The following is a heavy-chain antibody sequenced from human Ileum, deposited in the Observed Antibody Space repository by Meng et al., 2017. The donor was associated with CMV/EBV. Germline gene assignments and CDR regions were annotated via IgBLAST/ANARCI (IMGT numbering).Heavy chain of an antibody. CDR3: ARVRKVGATTDY. Sequence: GSLRLSCTVSGGSISSSSYYWGWIRQPPGKGLEWIGSIYYSGSTYYNPSLKSRVTISVDTSKNQFSLKLSSVTAADTAVYYCARVRKVGATTDYWGQGTLVTVSS. CDR2: IYYSGST. CDR1: GGSISSSSYY. D-gene: IGHD1-26*01. J-gene: IGHJ4*02. V-gene: IGHV4-39*07.